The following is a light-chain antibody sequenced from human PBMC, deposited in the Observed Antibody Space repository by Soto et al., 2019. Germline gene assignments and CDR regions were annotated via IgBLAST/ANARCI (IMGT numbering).Light chain of an antibody. V-gene: IGKV1-17*03. CDR1: QGISNS. CDR2: DAS. Sequence: DIQMTQSPSAMSASVGDRVTITCRASQGISNSLAWFQQKPGKVPNRLIYDASGLQSGVPTRFSGSGSGTEFTLTISSLQPEDFATYYCLHYNGYPFTFGGGTKVEIK. J-gene: IGKJ4*01. CDR3: LHYNGYPFT.